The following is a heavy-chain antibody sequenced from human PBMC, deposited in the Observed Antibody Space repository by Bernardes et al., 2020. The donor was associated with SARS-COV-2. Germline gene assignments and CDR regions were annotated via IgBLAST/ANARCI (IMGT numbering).Heavy chain of an antibody. CDR3: VRQLVVDGYDI. J-gene: IGHJ3*02. D-gene: IGHD6-6*01. CDR1: GGSFSDYY. Sequence: SETLSLTCAVYGGSFSDYYWTWIRQPPGKGLEWIGSLYYSGSTYFNPSLKSRVTMSIDTSKNQFFLKMNSVTASDTAVYYCVRQLVVDGYDIWGQGTMVTVSS. V-gene: IGHV4-34*01. CDR2: LYYSGST.